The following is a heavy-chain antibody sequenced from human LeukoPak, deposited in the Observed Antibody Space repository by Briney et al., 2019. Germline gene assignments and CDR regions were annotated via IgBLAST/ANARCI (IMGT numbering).Heavy chain of an antibody. CDR3: ARVIGFGELSLGY. CDR2: INPNGGGT. V-gene: IGHV1-2*02. J-gene: IGHJ4*02. Sequence: GASVKVSCKASGYTFTGYYMHWVRQAPGQGLEWMGWINPNGGGTRYAQKFQGRITMTRDTSISTAYMELSRLRSDDTAVYYCARVIGFGELSLGYWGQGTLVTVSS. D-gene: IGHD3-10*01. CDR1: GYTFTGYY.